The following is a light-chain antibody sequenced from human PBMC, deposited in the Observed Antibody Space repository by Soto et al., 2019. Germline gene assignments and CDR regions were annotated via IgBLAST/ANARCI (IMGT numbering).Light chain of an antibody. CDR1: QSVSSSY. Sequence: EIVLTQSPGTLSLSPGERATLSCRASQSVSSSYLAWYQQKPGQAPRLLIYGASSRATGIPAMFSGSGSGTVFTLTISRLAPEDFAVYYWQQYGSSRTFGQGTKVEIK. V-gene: IGKV3-20*01. CDR2: GAS. CDR3: QQYGSSRT. J-gene: IGKJ1*01.